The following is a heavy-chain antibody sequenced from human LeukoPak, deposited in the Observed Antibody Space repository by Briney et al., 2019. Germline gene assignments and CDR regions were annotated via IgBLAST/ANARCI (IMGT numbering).Heavy chain of an antibody. CDR2: IYHSGST. Sequence: PSQTLSLTCAVSGGSISSGGYSWSWIRQPPGKGLEWIGYIYHSGSTYYNPSLKSRVTISVDRSKNQFSLKLSSVTAADTAVYYCARACGGDCYAFDIWGQGTVVTVSS. J-gene: IGHJ3*02. D-gene: IGHD2-21*02. V-gene: IGHV4-30-2*01. CDR3: ARACGGDCYAFDI. CDR1: GGSISSGGYS.